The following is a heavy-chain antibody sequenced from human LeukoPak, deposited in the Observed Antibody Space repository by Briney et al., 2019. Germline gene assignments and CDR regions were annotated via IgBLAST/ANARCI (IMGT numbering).Heavy chain of an antibody. D-gene: IGHD2-2*01. Sequence: SETLSLTCTVSGGSISSSSYYWGWIRQPPGKGLEWIGSIYYSGSTYYNPSLKSRVTISVDTSKNQFSLKLSSVTAADTAVYYCARGPPDCSSTSCYAFDALDIWGQGTMVTVSS. J-gene: IGHJ3*02. V-gene: IGHV4-39*01. CDR1: GGSISSSSYY. CDR2: IYYSGST. CDR3: ARGPPDCSSTSCYAFDALDI.